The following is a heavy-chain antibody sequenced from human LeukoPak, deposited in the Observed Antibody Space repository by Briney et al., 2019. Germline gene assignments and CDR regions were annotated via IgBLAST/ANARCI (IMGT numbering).Heavy chain of an antibody. CDR3: AKVMITFGGIPNDAFDI. D-gene: IGHD3-16*01. J-gene: IGHJ3*02. Sequence: GGSLRLSCAASGFTFSSYGMHWVRQAPGKGLEWVAVISYDGSNKYYADSVKGRFTISRDNSKNTLYLQMNSLRAEDTAVYYCAKVMITFGGIPNDAFDIWGQGTMVTVSS. CDR2: ISYDGSNK. CDR1: GFTFSSYG. V-gene: IGHV3-30*18.